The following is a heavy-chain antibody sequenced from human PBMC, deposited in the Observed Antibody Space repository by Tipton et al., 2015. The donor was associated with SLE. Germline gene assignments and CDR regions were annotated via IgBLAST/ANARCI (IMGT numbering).Heavy chain of an antibody. CDR3: ASGVYGSGDALDI. D-gene: IGHD3-10*01. J-gene: IGHJ3*02. Sequence: SLRLSCAASGFTFSSYTMNWVRQAPGKGLEWVANIKQDGSQKYSVDSVKGRFTISRDNAKNSLFLQMNSLRAEDTALYYCASGVYGSGDALDIWGQGTMVTVSS. V-gene: IGHV3-7*01. CDR1: GFTFSSYT. CDR2: IKQDGSQK.